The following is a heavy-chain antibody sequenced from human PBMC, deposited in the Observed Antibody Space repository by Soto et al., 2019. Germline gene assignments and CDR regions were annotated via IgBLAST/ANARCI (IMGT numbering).Heavy chain of an antibody. D-gene: IGHD3-10*01. Sequence: QVQLVQSGAEVKKPGASVKVSCKASGYTFTSYGISWVRQAPGQGLEWMGWISAYNGNTNYAQKLQGRVTMTTDTSTSTAYMELRSLRSDDTAVYACARAALWFGDPIRGWFDPWGQGTLVTVSS. CDR2: ISAYNGNT. CDR3: ARAALWFGDPIRGWFDP. V-gene: IGHV1-18*01. CDR1: GYTFTSYG. J-gene: IGHJ5*02.